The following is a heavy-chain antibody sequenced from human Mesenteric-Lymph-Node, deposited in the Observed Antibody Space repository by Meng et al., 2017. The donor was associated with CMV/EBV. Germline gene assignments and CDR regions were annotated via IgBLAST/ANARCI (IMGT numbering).Heavy chain of an antibody. V-gene: IGHV4-34*01. CDR3: AAFGGVDDY. CDR1: GGPFSGYY. D-gene: IGHD3-16*01. CDR2: IHQIGST. J-gene: IGHJ4*02. Sequence: SETLSLTCVVDGGPFSGYYWSWIRQPPGKGLEWIGEIHQIGSTNYNPSLQSRVTMSVDASKTEFSLKLTSVTAADTAVYYCAAFGGVDDYWGQGTLVTVSS.